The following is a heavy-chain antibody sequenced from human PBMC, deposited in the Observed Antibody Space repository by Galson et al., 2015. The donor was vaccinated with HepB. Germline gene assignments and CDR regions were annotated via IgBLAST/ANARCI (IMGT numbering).Heavy chain of an antibody. Sequence: SLRLSCAASGFTFSSYGMHWVRQAPGKGLEWVAVIWYDGGNKYYADSVKGRFTISRDNSKNTLYLQMNSLRAEDTAVYYCARDLGYCSSTSCYRYYYYYGMDVWGQGTTVTVSS. V-gene: IGHV3-33*01. CDR1: GFTFSSYG. D-gene: IGHD2-2*03. J-gene: IGHJ6*02. CDR3: ARDLGYCSSTSCYRYYYYYGMDV. CDR2: IWYDGGNK.